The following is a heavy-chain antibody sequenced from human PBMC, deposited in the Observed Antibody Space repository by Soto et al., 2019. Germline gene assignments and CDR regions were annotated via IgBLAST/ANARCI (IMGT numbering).Heavy chain of an antibody. J-gene: IGHJ5*02. CDR1: GGSISSGDYY. D-gene: IGHD6-13*01. CDR2: IYYSGST. Sequence: QVQLQESGPGLVKPSQTLSLTCTVSGGSISSGDYYWSWIRQPPGKGLEWIGYIYYSGSTYYNPSLKSRVTISVDTSKNQFSLQLSSVTAADTAVYYCARVFAAAGPSYNWFDPWGQGTLVTVSS. CDR3: ARVFAAAGPSYNWFDP. V-gene: IGHV4-30-4*01.